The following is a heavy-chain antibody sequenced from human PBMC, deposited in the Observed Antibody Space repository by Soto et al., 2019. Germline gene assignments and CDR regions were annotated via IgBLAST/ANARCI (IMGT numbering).Heavy chain of an antibody. D-gene: IGHD1-1*01. V-gene: IGHV1-69*12. CDR2: IIPIFGTA. J-gene: IGHJ6*02. Sequence: QVPLVQSGAEVKKPESSVKVSCKASGGTFSIYAISWVRQAPGQGLEWMGGIIPIFGTADYAQKFQGRVTITADESTSRASMELSSLRSEYTAVYYCARHLEPPSYGMDVWGQGTTVTVSS. CDR1: GGTFSIYA. CDR3: ARHLEPPSYGMDV.